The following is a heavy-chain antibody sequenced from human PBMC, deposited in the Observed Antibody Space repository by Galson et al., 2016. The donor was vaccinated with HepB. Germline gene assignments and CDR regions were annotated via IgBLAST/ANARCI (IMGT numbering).Heavy chain of an antibody. Sequence: SLRLSCAASGFTVSNHAMSWVRQAPGKGLEWVSLFTGRGGDTHYADSVKGRFTVSRDTYKNTLYLQMISLRAEDTAVYYCARDGGPSHYGSGSFFAYWGQGTLVTVSS. CDR2: FTGRGGDT. CDR3: ARDGGPSHYGSGSFFAY. CDR1: GFTVSNHA. D-gene: IGHD3-10*01. V-gene: IGHV3-23*01. J-gene: IGHJ4*02.